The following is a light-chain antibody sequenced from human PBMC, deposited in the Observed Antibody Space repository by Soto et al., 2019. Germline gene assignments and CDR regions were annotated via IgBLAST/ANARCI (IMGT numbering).Light chain of an antibody. CDR2: DAS. Sequence: DIVMTQSPSTLSASVGDRVTITCRASRSISDWLAWYQQKPGKAPELLIFDASSLKSGVPSRFSGSGSGTEFTLTISRLQPDDVATYYCLQYSSHSWTFGQGTKVDIK. J-gene: IGKJ1*01. CDR1: RSISDW. CDR3: LQYSSHSWT. V-gene: IGKV1-5*01.